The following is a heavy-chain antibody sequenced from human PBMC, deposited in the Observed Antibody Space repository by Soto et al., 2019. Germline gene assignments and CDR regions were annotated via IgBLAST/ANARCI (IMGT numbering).Heavy chain of an antibody. CDR1: GYSFTSYW. D-gene: IGHD2-15*01. CDR2: IYPGDSDI. CDR3: ARQLPYGGNSYYGMDV. J-gene: IGHJ6*02. V-gene: IGHV5-51*01. Sequence: GESLKISCKGSGYSFTSYWIGWVRQMLGKGLEWMGIIYPGDSDIRYSPSFQGQVTISADKSISTAYLQWSGLKASDTAIYYCARQLPYGGNSYYGMDVWGQGTTVTVFS.